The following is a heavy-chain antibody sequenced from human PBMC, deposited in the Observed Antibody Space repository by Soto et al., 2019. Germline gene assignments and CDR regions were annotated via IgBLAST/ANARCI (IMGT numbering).Heavy chain of an antibody. Sequence: SPTLSLTCAISGDRVSSNSAAWTWIRQSPSRGLEWLGRTYYRSKWYNDYAVSVKSRITINPDTSKNQFSLQLNSVTPEDTAVYYCARVQLERRENWFDPWGQGTLVTVSS. D-gene: IGHD1-1*01. J-gene: IGHJ5*02. V-gene: IGHV6-1*01. CDR2: TYYRSKWYN. CDR3: ARVQLERRENWFDP. CDR1: GDRVSSNSAA.